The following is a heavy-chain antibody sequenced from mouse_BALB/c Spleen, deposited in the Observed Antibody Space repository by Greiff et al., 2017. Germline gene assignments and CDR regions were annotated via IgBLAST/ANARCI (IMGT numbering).Heavy chain of an antibody. J-gene: IGHJ3*01. CDR2: ISSGGST. V-gene: IGHV5-6-5*01. D-gene: IGHD4-1*01. Sequence: EVQLVESGGGLVKPGGSLKLSCAASGFTFSSYAMSWVRQTPEKRLEWVASISSGGSTYYPDSVKGRFTISRDNARNILYLQMSSLRSEDTAMYYCARNWAWFAYWGQGTLVTVSA. CDR1: GFTFSSYA. CDR3: ARNWAWFAY.